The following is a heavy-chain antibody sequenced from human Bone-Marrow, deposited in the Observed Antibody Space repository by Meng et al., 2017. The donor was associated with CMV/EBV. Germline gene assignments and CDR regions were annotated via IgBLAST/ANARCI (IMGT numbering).Heavy chain of an antibody. CDR3: ARDKGRTSPPDAFDI. CDR2: ISAYNGNT. V-gene: IGHV1-18*01. Sequence: ASVKVSCTASGYTFTSYGISWVRQAPGQGLEWMGWISAYNGNTNYAQKLQGRVTMTTDTSTSTAYMELRSLRSDDTAVYYCARDKGRTSPPDAFDIWGQGTMVTVSS. D-gene: IGHD3-10*01. J-gene: IGHJ3*02. CDR1: GYTFTSYG.